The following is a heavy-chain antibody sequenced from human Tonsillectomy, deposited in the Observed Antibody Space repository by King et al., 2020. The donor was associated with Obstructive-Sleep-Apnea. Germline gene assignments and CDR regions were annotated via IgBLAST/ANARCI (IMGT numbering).Heavy chain of an antibody. J-gene: IGHJ4*02. Sequence: HVQLVESGGGVVQPGRSLRLSCAASGFTFSSYGMHWVRQAPGKGLEWVAVIWYDGSNKYYADSVKGRFTISRDNSKNTLYLQMNSLRAEDTAVYYCAGEANPYYYDSSGRHQPFYYWGQGTLVTVSS. V-gene: IGHV3-33*01. D-gene: IGHD3-22*01. CDR2: IWYDGSNK. CDR3: AGEANPYYYDSSGRHQPFYY. CDR1: GFTFSSYG.